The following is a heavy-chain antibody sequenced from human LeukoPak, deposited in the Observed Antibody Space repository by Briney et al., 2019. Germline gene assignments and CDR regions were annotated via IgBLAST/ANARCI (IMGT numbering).Heavy chain of an antibody. CDR1: GYTFSNYW. CDR3: ARRPPTVVTLSRDALHI. V-gene: IGHV5-51*01. D-gene: IGHD4-23*01. CDR2: IYPADSDT. Sequence: GESLKISCKGSGYTFSNYWIGWVRPMPGEGMEWLGIIYPADSDTTYSPSFRGQVTISADKSINTAYLQWSSLKASDTAMYYCARRPPTVVTLSRDALHIWGQGTMVTVSS. J-gene: IGHJ3*02.